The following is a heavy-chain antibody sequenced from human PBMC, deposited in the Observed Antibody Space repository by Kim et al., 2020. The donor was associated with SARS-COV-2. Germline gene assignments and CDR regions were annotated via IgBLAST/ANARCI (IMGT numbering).Heavy chain of an antibody. CDR3: ARTFSGSGRLLYYFDY. V-gene: IGHV4-39*01. J-gene: IGHJ4*02. CDR2: IYYSGST. CDR1: GGSISSSSYY. D-gene: IGHD3-10*01. Sequence: SETLSLTCTVSGGSISSSSYYWGWIRQPPGKGLEWIGSIYYSGSTYYNPSLKSRVTISVDTSKNQFSLKLSSVSAADTAVYYCARTFSGSGRLLYYFDYWGQRTLVTVSS.